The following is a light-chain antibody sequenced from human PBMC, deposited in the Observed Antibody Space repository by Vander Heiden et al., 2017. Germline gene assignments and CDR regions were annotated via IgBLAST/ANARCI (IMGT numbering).Light chain of an antibody. J-gene: IGLJ7*01. CDR2: VNSDGSQ. CDR1: SGHSTYA. V-gene: IGLV4-69*01. Sequence: QPVLTQSPSASASLGASVKLTCTLSSGHSTYAIAWHQQQPGKGPRYLMKVNSDGSQIKGGGIPDRFSASSSGAERYLIISSLQSEDEADYYCQTWDTGVPYVFGGGTQLTVL. CDR3: QTWDTGVPYV.